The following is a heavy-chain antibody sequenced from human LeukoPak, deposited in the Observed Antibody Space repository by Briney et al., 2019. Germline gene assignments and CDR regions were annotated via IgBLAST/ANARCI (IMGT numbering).Heavy chain of an antibody. CDR2: IYTSGST. CDR3: ARDGNLRYFDWLLSWFDP. CDR1: GGSISSYY. Sequence: SETLSLTCTVSGGSISSYYWSWIRQPAGKGLEWIGRIYTSGSTNYNPSLKSRVTMSVDTSKNQFSLKLSSVTAADTAVYYCARDGNLRYFDWLLSWFDPWGQGTLVTVSS. D-gene: IGHD3-9*01. J-gene: IGHJ5*02. V-gene: IGHV4-4*07.